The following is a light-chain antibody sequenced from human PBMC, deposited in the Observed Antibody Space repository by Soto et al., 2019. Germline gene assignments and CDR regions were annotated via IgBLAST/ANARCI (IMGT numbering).Light chain of an antibody. V-gene: IGKV3-20*01. Sequence: EIVLTQSPGTLSLSPGERATLSCRASQSVSSSYLAWYQQKPGQAPMLLIYGASSRATGLPDRFSGSGYGTVFTLTISRLEPEDFAVYYCQQYGSSPQTFGQGTKVEIK. CDR2: GAS. CDR1: QSVSSSY. J-gene: IGKJ1*01. CDR3: QQYGSSPQT.